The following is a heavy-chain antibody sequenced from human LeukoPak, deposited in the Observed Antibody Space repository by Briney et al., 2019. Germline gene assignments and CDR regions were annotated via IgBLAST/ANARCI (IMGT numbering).Heavy chain of an antibody. V-gene: IGHV1-18*01. CDR3: ARALQREMTTVTFFDY. CDR1: GYTFTSYG. CDR2: ISAYNGNT. Sequence: ASVKVSCKASGYTFTSYGISWVRQAPGQGLEWMGWISAYNGNTNYAQKLQGRVTMTTDTSTSTAYMELRSLRSDDTAVYYCARALQREMTTVTFFDYWGQGTLVTVSS. J-gene: IGHJ4*02. D-gene: IGHD4-17*01.